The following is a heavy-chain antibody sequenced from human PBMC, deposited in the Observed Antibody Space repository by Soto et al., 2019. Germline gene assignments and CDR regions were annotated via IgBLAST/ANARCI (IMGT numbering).Heavy chain of an antibody. CDR1: GGSISSYY. D-gene: IGHD2-2*01. V-gene: IGHV4-59*01. J-gene: IGHJ4*02. Sequence: QVQLQETGPGLVKPSETLSLTCTVSGGSISSYYWSWIRQPPGKGLEWIGYIYYSGSTNYNPSLKSRVTISVVTSKNQFSLKLSSVTAADTAVYYCARAGHCSSTSCYDYWGQGTLVTVSS. CDR2: IYYSGST. CDR3: ARAGHCSSTSCYDY.